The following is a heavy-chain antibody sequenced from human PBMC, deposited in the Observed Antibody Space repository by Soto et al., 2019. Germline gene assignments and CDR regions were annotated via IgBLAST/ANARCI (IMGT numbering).Heavy chain of an antibody. CDR3: ARDDPSSRTWFHP. J-gene: IGHJ5*02. CDR1: GGTFSSYA. V-gene: IGHV1-69*01. Sequence: QVQLVQSGAEVKKPGSSVKVSCKASGGTFSSYAISWVRQAPGQGREWMGGIIPIFGTANYEQKFQGRVTITAYESTSTAYIDLSSLRSEDTAVYYWARDDPSSRTWFHPSGQGTLVTVSS. CDR2: IIPIFGTA.